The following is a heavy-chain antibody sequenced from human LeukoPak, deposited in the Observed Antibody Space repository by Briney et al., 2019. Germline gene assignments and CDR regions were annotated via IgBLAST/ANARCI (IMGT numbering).Heavy chain of an antibody. V-gene: IGHV3-15*04. Sequence: GGSLRLSCEASGFTFPKAWMTWVRQAPGKGVEWVGHIESTTDGETTDYAAPVKGRFTISRDDSKNTLYLQMNDLTTEDTAVYYCTADSPDHQEALPGYWSQGTRVTVSS. CDR2: IESTTDGETT. CDR1: GFTFPKAW. J-gene: IGHJ1*01. D-gene: IGHD1-14*01. CDR3: TADSPDHQEALPGY.